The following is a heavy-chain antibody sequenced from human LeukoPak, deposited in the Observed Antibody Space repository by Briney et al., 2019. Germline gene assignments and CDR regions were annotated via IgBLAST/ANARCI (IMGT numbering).Heavy chain of an antibody. J-gene: IGHJ5*02. D-gene: IGHD2/OR15-2a*01. CDR1: GFTFSSYA. CDR2: ISGSGGST. CDR3: TRVNSDFLFDP. Sequence: GGSLRLSCAASGFTFSSYAVSWVRQAPGKGLEWVSAISGSGGSTYYADSVKGRFTISRDNTKNTLYLEMTSLRVDDTAVYYCTRVNSDFLFDPWGQGTQVTVSS. V-gene: IGHV3-23*01.